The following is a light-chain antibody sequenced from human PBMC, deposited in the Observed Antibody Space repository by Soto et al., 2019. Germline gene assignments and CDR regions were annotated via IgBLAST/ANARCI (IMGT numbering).Light chain of an antibody. CDR3: QQRTNWPIT. Sequence: EIVLTQSPATLSLSPGERATLSCRTSQSVSSYFAWYQQKPGRAPRLLIYDASNRATGIPARFIGSGSGTDFTLPINSLEPEDFALYYCQQRTNWPITFGQGTRLEIK. CDR1: QSVSSY. V-gene: IGKV3-11*01. J-gene: IGKJ5*01. CDR2: DAS.